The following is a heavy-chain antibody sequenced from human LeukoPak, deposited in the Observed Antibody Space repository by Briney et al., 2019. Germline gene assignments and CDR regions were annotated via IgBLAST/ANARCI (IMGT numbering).Heavy chain of an antibody. CDR1: GFSVSNTY. CDR2: IYSGGNT. D-gene: IGHD2-21*02. J-gene: IGHJ4*02. V-gene: IGHV3-53*01. CDR3: ARGTVTAPDY. Sequence: GGSQILSCAASGFSVSNTYMSWVRQAPGKGLEWVSIIYSGGNTYYADSVKGRFTISRDNSKNTLYLQMNRLRPEDTAVYYCARGTVTAPDYTGQGTLVTVSS.